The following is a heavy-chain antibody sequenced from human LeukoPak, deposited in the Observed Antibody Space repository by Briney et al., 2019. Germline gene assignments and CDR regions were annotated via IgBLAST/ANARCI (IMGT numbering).Heavy chain of an antibody. Sequence: ASVKVSCKASGGTLSSYAISWVRQAPGQGLEWMGRIIPILGIANYAQKFQGRVTITADKSTSTAYMELSSLRSEDTAVYYCAKDIEEWLVKGGGCFDYWGQGTLVTASS. V-gene: IGHV1-69*04. CDR2: IIPILGIA. CDR1: GGTLSSYA. J-gene: IGHJ4*02. CDR3: AKDIEEWLVKGGGCFDY. D-gene: IGHD6-19*01.